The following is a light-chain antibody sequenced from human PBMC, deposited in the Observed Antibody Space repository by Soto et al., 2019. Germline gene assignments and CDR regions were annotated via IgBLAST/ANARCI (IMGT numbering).Light chain of an antibody. CDR3: LQDHNYPRT. Sequence: AIQMTQSPSSLSASVGDRVTITCRASQDIRYDLGWYQQIPGKVPKLLIWDASRLKSGVPSRFSGSGSGTDFTLTISSLRPEDFATYYCLQDHNYPRTFGQGTKLEIK. CDR1: QDIRYD. V-gene: IGKV1-6*01. J-gene: IGKJ2*01. CDR2: DAS.